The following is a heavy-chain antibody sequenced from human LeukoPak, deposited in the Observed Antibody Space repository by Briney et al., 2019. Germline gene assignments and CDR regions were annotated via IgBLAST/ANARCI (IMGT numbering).Heavy chain of an antibody. D-gene: IGHD2-2*03. CDR3: ARDGYCSSTSCSRGDYYYYYGMDV. V-gene: IGHV1-18*01. Sequence: ASVKVSCKASGYTFTSYGISWVRQAPGQGLEWMGWISAYNGNTYYAQKLQGRVTMTTDTSTSTAYMELRSLRSDDTAVYYCARDGYCSSTSCSRGDYYYYYGMDVWGQGTTVTVSS. J-gene: IGHJ6*02. CDR1: GYTFTSYG. CDR2: ISAYNGNT.